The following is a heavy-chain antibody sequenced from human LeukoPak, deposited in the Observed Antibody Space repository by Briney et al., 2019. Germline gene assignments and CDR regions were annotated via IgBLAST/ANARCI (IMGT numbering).Heavy chain of an antibody. CDR3: ARASIAAYWFDP. D-gene: IGHD6-13*01. V-gene: IGHV3-30*04. CDR1: GFNFDNYA. CDR2: ISHDERTK. J-gene: IGHJ5*02. Sequence: LAGGSLRLSCVASGFNFDNYAMHWVRQPLGKGLEWVAVISHDERTKYYADSVKGRFTISRDNSKNTLYLQMNSLRAEDTAVYYCARASIAAYWFDPWGQGTLVTVSS.